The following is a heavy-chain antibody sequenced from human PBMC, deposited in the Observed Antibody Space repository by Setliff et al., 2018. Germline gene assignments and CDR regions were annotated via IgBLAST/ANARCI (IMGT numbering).Heavy chain of an antibody. CDR2: IHTSWST. D-gene: IGHD3-3*01. V-gene: IGHV4-61*09. Sequence: PSETLSLTCTVSGDSISSRRSYWGWFRQPAGKGLEWIGQIHTSWSTNYNPSLKSRVTISLDTSKNQFSLSLSSVTAADTAVYYCARMSGFQYMDVWGKGTTVTVSS. J-gene: IGHJ6*03. CDR3: ARMSGFQYMDV. CDR1: GDSISSRRSY.